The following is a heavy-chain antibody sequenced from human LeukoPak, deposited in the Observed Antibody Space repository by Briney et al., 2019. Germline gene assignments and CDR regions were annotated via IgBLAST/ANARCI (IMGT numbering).Heavy chain of an antibody. CDR2: IKSDGTIT. J-gene: IGHJ4*02. CDR3: ASLLPPT. CDR1: GLPFSTYW. D-gene: IGHD1-26*01. Sequence: GRSLRLSCAASGLPFSTYWMHWVRQAPGKGPEWVSRIKSDGTITNYADSVKGRFTISRDNAKNTLYLQMNSLRGENTAVYYCASLLPPTWGQGTLVTVSS. V-gene: IGHV3-74*01.